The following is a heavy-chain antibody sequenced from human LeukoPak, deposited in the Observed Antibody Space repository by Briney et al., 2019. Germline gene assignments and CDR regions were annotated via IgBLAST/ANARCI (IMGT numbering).Heavy chain of an antibody. D-gene: IGHD2-15*01. Sequence: SETLSLTCAVYGGSFSGYFWSWIRQPPGKGLEWIGEINHSGSTKYDPSLKSRVTISVDTSKNQFSLNLSSVTAADTSVYYCARGYCRGGSCQVFDYWGQGTLVTVSS. CDR1: GGSFSGYF. V-gene: IGHV4-34*01. CDR2: INHSGST. CDR3: ARGYCRGGSCQVFDY. J-gene: IGHJ4*02.